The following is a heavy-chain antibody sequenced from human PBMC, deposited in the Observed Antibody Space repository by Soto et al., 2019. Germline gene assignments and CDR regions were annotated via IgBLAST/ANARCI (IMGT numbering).Heavy chain of an antibody. D-gene: IGHD1-26*01. CDR1: GFTFYDYA. CDR2: ISWDGTRS. CDR3: AKDVCSGATTDCWTRFDS. V-gene: IGHV3-43D*04. Sequence: GGSLRLSCAASGFTFYDYAMHWVRQPPGKGLERVSLISWDGTRSYYADSVKGRFIISRDNSKESLSLLMTSLGTEDSGFYYCAKDVCSGATTDCWTRFDSWGQGTQVTVSS. J-gene: IGHJ4*02.